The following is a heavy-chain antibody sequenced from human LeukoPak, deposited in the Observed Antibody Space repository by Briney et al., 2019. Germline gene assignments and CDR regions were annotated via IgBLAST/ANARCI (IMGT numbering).Heavy chain of an antibody. CDR1: GYTVTGYH. D-gene: IGHD3-10*01. Sequence: ASVEVSCKASGYTVTGYHMHWVRQAPGQGLEWMGWINPNSGGTNYAQKFQGRVTMTRDTSINTAYMELSRLRSDDTAVYYCAGDMVRGVILRRVLEYWGQGTLVTVSS. V-gene: IGHV1-2*02. CDR2: INPNSGGT. CDR3: AGDMVRGVILRRVLEY. J-gene: IGHJ4*02.